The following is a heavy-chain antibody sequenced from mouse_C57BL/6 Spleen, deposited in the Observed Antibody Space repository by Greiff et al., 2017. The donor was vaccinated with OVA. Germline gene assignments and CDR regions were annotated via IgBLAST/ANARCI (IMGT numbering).Heavy chain of an antibody. D-gene: IGHD2-5*01. J-gene: IGHJ1*03. CDR3: ARSYSNYETYWYFDV. V-gene: IGHV1-85*01. CDR1: GYTFTSYD. Sequence: QVQLQQSGPELVKPGASVKLSCKASGYTFTSYDINWVKQRPGQGLEWIGWIYPRDGSTKYNEKFKGKATLTVDTSSSTAYMELHSLTSEDSAVYFCARSYSNYETYWYFDVWGTGTTVTVSS. CDR2: IYPRDGST.